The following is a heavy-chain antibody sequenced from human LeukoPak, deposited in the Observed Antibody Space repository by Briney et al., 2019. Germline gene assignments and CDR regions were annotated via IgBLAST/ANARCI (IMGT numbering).Heavy chain of an antibody. J-gene: IGHJ6*03. CDR1: GYTFTGYY. Sequence: GASVKVSCKASGYTFTGYYMHWVRQAPGQGLEWMGWINPNSGGTNYAQKFQGRVTMTRDTSISTAYMELSSLRSEDTAVYYCARAKETAAGSYYYMDVWGKGTTVTVSS. D-gene: IGHD6-13*01. CDR3: ARAKETAAGSYYYMDV. CDR2: INPNSGGT. V-gene: IGHV1-2*02.